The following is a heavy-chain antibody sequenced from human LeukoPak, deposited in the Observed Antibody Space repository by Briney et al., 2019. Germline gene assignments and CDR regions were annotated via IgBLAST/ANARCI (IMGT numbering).Heavy chain of an antibody. CDR2: INSGGITI. J-gene: IGHJ4*02. Sequence: PGGSLRLSCEASGFTFSSYEMNWVRQAPGKGLEWVSYINSGGITINYADSVKGRFTISRDNAQNSLYLQMNSLRAEDTAVYYCVRVGSGKAFDYWGQGTLVTVSS. V-gene: IGHV3-48*03. D-gene: IGHD3-10*01. CDR3: VRVGSGKAFDY. CDR1: GFTFSSYE.